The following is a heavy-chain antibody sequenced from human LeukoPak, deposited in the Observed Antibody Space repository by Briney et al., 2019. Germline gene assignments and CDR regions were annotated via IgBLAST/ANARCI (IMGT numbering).Heavy chain of an antibody. V-gene: IGHV3-53*01. CDR2: IYSGGST. CDR3: APSGYDSPFDY. CDR1: GFTVSSNY. Sequence: GGSLRLSCAASGFTVSSNYTSWVRQAPGKGLEWVSVIYSGGSTYYADSVKGRFTISRDNSKNTLYLQMNSLRAEDTAVYYCAPSGYDSPFDYWGQGTLVTVSS. J-gene: IGHJ4*02. D-gene: IGHD5-12*01.